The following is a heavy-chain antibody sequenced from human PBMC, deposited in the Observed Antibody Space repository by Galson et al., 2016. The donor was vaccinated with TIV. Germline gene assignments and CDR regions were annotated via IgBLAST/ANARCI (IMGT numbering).Heavy chain of an antibody. J-gene: IGHJ6*02. Sequence: TLSLTCTVSSGSISSGTYYWNWIRQPAGKGLEWIGRIYTSGSTNYNPSLESRVTISVDTSKNQFSLKLKSVTAADTAVYYCARDGYYYHYGMDVWGQGTTVTVSS. CDR2: IYTSGST. CDR1: SGSISSGTYY. CDR3: ARDGYYYHYGMDV. V-gene: IGHV4-61*02.